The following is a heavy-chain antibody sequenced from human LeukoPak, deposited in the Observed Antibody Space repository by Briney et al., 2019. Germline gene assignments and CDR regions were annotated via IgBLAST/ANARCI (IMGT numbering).Heavy chain of an antibody. V-gene: IGHV3-48*03. J-gene: IGHJ4*02. CDR1: GFTFTTYE. CDR3: ARDIYGDEDFDY. Sequence: PGGSLRLSCATSGFTFTTYEMNWVRQAPGKGLEWVSYITSSGDIKMYADPVKGRFTMSRDDAKNSVYLQMNSLRPEDTAVYYCARDIYGDEDFDYWGQGTLVSVSS. CDR2: ITSSGDIK. D-gene: IGHD3-10*01.